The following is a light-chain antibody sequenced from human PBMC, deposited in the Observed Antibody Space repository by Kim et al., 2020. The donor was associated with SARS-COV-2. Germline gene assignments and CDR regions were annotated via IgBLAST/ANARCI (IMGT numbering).Light chain of an antibody. Sequence: GRSITNSGTGTSSDVGGENYVSWYQQHQGKAPKLRIYDESNRPSGVSNRFSGSKSGNTASLTISGLQAEVEDDYYCSSYTSSSTVVFGGGTQLTVL. CDR2: DES. CDR3: SSYTSSSTVV. V-gene: IGLV2-14*03. J-gene: IGLJ2*01. CDR1: SSDVGGENY.